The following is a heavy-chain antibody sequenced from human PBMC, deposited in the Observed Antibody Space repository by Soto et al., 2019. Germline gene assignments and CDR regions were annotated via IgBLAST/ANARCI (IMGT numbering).Heavy chain of an antibody. V-gene: IGHV3-30*18. CDR1: GFTFSSYG. CDR3: AKANWGSYFDY. Sequence: GGSLRLSCAASGFTFSSYGMHWVRQAPGKGLEWVAVISYDGSNKYYADSVKGRFTISRDNSKNTLYLQMNSLRAEDTAVYYCAKANWGSYFDYWGQGTLVTVSS. CDR2: ISYDGSNK. J-gene: IGHJ4*02. D-gene: IGHD7-27*01.